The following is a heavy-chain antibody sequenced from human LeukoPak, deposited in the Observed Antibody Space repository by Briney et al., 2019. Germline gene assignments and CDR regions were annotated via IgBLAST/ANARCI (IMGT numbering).Heavy chain of an antibody. V-gene: IGHV4-59*01. Sequence: SETLSLTCTVSGGSISSYYWSWIRQRPGKGLEWIGYIYYSGSTNYNPSLKSRVTISVYTSKNQFSLKLSSVTAADTAVYYCARLKYYYDSSGYRAEYFQHWGQGTLVTVSS. CDR2: IYYSGST. D-gene: IGHD3-22*01. CDR1: GGSISSYY. J-gene: IGHJ1*01. CDR3: ARLKYYYDSSGYRAEYFQH.